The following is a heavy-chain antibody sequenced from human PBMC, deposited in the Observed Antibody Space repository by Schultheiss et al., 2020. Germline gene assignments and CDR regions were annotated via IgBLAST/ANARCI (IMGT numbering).Heavy chain of an antibody. D-gene: IGHD1-26*01. CDR3: VKGWRGELPTGFDY. V-gene: IGHV1-58*01. Sequence: SVKVSCKASGFTFTSSAVQWVRQARGQRLEWIGWIVVGIGNTNYAQKFQERVTMTRNTSISTAYMELSSLRPEDTAVYYCVKGWRGELPTGFDYWGQGTLVTVSS. CDR1: GFTFTSSA. CDR2: IVVGIGNT. J-gene: IGHJ4*02.